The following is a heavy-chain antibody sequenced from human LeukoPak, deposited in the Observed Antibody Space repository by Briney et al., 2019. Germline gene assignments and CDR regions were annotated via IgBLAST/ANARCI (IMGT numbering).Heavy chain of an antibody. CDR2: ITASSDSI. J-gene: IGHJ4*02. CDR3: ARGEHRSAWLIDY. V-gene: IGHV3-48*02. Sequence: GGSLRLSCVTSGFTISDYSMNWVRQASGKGLEWISYITASSDSINYADSVRGRFTISRDNAKNSLYLQMNSLRDDDTAVYYCARGEHRSAWLIDYWGQGTLVTVSS. D-gene: IGHD3-3*01. CDR1: GFTISDYS.